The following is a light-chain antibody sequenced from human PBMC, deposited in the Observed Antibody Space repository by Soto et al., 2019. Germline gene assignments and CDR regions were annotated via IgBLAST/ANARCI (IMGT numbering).Light chain of an antibody. V-gene: IGKV3-20*01. CDR3: QQYGSSPWT. CDR2: GAS. J-gene: IGKJ1*01. Sequence: EIVLTHSPGTLSLSPGERATLSCRASQSVSSSYLAWYQQKPGQAPRLLIYGASSRATGIPDRFSGSGSGTDFTLTISRLEPEGFAVYYCQQYGSSPWTFGQGTKV. CDR1: QSVSSSY.